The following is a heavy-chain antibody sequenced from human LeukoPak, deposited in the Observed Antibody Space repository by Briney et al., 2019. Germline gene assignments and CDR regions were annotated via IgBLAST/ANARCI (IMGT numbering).Heavy chain of an antibody. V-gene: IGHV4-59*01. Sequence: SETLSLTCTVSGGSISSYYWSWIRQPPGKGLEWIGYIYYSGSTNYNPSLKSRVTISVDTSKNQFSLKLSSVSAADTAVYYCARFADSRTWYFDLWGRGTLVTVSS. D-gene: IGHD3-22*01. CDR1: GGSISSYY. CDR3: ARFADSRTWYFDL. J-gene: IGHJ2*01. CDR2: IYYSGST.